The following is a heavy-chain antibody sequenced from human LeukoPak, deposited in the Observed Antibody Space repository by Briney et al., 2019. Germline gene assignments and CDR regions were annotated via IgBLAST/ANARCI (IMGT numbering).Heavy chain of an antibody. CDR2: IYYSGST. J-gene: IGHJ4*02. Sequence: SETLSLTCTVSGGSISSSSYYWGWIRQPPGKGLEWIGSIYYSGSTYYNPSLKSRVTISVDTSKNQFSLKLSAVTAADTAVYYCAREDYDFWSGQRYFDYWGQGTLVTVSS. D-gene: IGHD3-3*01. V-gene: IGHV4-39*07. CDR3: AREDYDFWSGQRYFDY. CDR1: GGSISSSSYY.